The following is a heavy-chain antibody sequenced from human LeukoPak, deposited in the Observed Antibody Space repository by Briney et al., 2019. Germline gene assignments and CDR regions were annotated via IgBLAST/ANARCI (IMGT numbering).Heavy chain of an antibody. J-gene: IGHJ4*02. CDR2: ISGSGGST. CDR1: GFTFSSYA. V-gene: IGHV3-23*01. D-gene: IGHD3-22*01. CDR3: AKECENHYYDSSGYSDFDY. Sequence: TGGSLRLSCAASGFTFSSYAMSWVRQAPGKGLEWVSAISGSGGSTYYADSVRGRFTISRDNSKNTLYLQMNSLRAEDTAVYYCAKECENHYYDSSGYSDFDYWGQGTLVTVSS.